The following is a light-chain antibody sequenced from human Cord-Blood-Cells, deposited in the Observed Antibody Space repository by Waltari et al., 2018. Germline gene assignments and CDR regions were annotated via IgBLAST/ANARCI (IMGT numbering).Light chain of an antibody. V-gene: IGLV2-14*01. CDR1: SSDVGGYNY. CDR2: EVS. CDR3: SSYTSSSFVV. J-gene: IGLJ2*01. Sequence: QSALTQPASVSASPGQSITISCTGTSSDVGGYNYVSWYQQHPGKAPKLMIYEVSNRPSGVSNRFSGSKSGNTASLTISGLQAEDEADYYCSSYTSSSFVVFGGGTKLTVL.